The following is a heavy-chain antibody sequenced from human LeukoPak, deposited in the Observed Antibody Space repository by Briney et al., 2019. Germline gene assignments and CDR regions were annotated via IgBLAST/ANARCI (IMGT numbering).Heavy chain of an antibody. CDR1: GFTFSSYA. CDR3: ANGGIVGAIPYYYYGTDV. CDR2: ISGSGGST. J-gene: IGHJ6*02. Sequence: GGSLRLSCAASGFTFSSYAMSWVRQAPGKGLEWVSAISGSGGSTYYADSVKGRFTISRDNSKNTLYLQMNSLRAEGTAVYYCANGGIVGAIPYYYYGTDVWGQGTTVTVSS. D-gene: IGHD1-26*01. V-gene: IGHV3-23*01.